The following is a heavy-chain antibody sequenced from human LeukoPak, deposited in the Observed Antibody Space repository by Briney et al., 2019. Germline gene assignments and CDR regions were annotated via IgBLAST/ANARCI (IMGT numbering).Heavy chain of an antibody. D-gene: IGHD4-17*01. Sequence: ASVKVSCKASGYTFTGYYMHWVRQAPGQGLEWMGRINPNSGGTNYAQKFQGRVTMTRDTPISTAYMELSRLRSDDTAVYYCGRDSFSTVTTYYYYYMDVWGKGTTVTVSS. CDR2: INPNSGGT. V-gene: IGHV1-2*06. CDR3: GRDSFSTVTTYYYYYMDV. CDR1: GYTFTGYY. J-gene: IGHJ6*03.